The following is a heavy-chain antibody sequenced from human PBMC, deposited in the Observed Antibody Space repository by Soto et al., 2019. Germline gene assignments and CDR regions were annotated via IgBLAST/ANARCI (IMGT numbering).Heavy chain of an antibody. Sequence: QVQLVQSGAEVKKPGSSVKVSCKTSGGTFSTYSIVWVRQAPGEGLEWMGGIIPIFGTANYAQKFQDRVTITADKSTNTAFMALSSLKSEDTAMYYCASSSGNNYGVGTNYYFDYLGQGTMVTVSS. CDR1: GGTFSTYS. J-gene: IGHJ4*02. CDR3: ASSSGNNYGVGTNYYFDY. V-gene: IGHV1-69*06. D-gene: IGHD1-26*01. CDR2: IIPIFGTA.